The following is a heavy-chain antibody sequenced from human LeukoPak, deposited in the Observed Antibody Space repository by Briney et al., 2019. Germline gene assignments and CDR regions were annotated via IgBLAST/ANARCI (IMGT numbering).Heavy chain of an antibody. V-gene: IGHV1-69*05. Sequence: ASVKVSCKASGGTFSSYAISWVRQAPGQGLEWMGGIIPIFGTANYAQKFQGRVTITTDESTSTAYMELSSLRSEDTAVYYCARDPPNYYDSSGLDYWGQGTLVTVSS. D-gene: IGHD3-22*01. J-gene: IGHJ4*02. CDR3: ARDPPNYYDSSGLDY. CDR1: GGTFSSYA. CDR2: IIPIFGTA.